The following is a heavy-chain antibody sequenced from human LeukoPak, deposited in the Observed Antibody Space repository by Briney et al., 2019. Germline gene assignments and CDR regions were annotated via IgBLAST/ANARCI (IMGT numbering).Heavy chain of an antibody. CDR2: TYYRSKWYN. CDR3: ARGGGALEY. J-gene: IGHJ4*02. D-gene: IGHD1-1*01. V-gene: IGHV6-1*01. CDR1: GDSFSSNSTA. Sequence: SQTLSHTCALSGDSFSSNSTAWTWFRQSPSRGLEWLGRTYYRSKWYNNYAVSVKSRITIKPDTSKNQFSLQLNSVTPEDTAVYYCARGGGALEYWGQGTLVTVSS.